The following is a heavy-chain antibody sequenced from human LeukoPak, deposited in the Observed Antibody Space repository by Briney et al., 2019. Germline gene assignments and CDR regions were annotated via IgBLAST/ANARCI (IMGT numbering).Heavy chain of an antibody. V-gene: IGHV3-23*01. CDR1: GFTLSSYA. Sequence: GGSLRLSCAASGFTLSSYAMNWVRQAPGKGLEWVSAIRGSGGSTYYADSVKGRFTISREHSKNTLYLQMNSQRAEDTAVYYCAKDGRYYGSGSYYIPDYWGQGTLVTVSS. J-gene: IGHJ4*02. CDR2: IRGSGGST. CDR3: AKDGRYYGSGSYYIPDY. D-gene: IGHD3-10*01.